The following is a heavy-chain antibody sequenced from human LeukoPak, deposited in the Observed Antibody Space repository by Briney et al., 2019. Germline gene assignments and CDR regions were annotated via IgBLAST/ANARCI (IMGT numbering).Heavy chain of an antibody. CDR2: INSDGSST. Sequence: GGSLRLSCAASGFTFSSYWMYWVRQAPGKGLVWVSRINSDGSSTDYADSVKGRFTISRDNAKNTLYLQMNSLRAEDTAVYYCARGGAYQPPTYWGQGTLVTVSS. D-gene: IGHD2-2*01. V-gene: IGHV3-74*01. CDR3: ARGGAYQPPTY. J-gene: IGHJ4*02. CDR1: GFTFSSYW.